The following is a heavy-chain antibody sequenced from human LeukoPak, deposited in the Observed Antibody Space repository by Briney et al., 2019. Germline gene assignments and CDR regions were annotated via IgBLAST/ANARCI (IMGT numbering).Heavy chain of an antibody. V-gene: IGHV4-61*02. CDR3: AKEPSSWSHWFDP. D-gene: IGHD6-13*01. J-gene: IGHJ5*02. CDR2: ISSSGST. CDR1: GDSISSGDYY. Sequence: SETLSLTCTVSGDSISSGDYYWSWIRQPAGKGLEWIGRISSSGSTNYNPSLKSRVTMSVDTSKNQFSLKLSSVTAADTAVYYCAKEPSSWSHWFDPWGQGTLVTVSS.